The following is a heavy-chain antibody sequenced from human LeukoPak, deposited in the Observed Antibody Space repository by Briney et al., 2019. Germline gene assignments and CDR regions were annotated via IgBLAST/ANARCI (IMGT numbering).Heavy chain of an antibody. CDR3: AVGNYDFWSGYYHNWFDP. J-gene: IGHJ5*02. CDR2: IYYSGST. Sequence: PSETLSLTCTVSGGSISSSSYYWSWIRQPPGKGLEWIGYIYYSGSTNYNPSLKSRVTISVDTSKNQFSLKVNSVTAADTAVYYCAVGNYDFWSGYYHNWFDPWGQGTLVTVSS. D-gene: IGHD3-3*01. CDR1: GGSISSSSYY. V-gene: IGHV4-61*05.